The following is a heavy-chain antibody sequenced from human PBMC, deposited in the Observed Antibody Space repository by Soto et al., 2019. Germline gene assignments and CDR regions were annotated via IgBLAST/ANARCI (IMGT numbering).Heavy chain of an antibody. Sequence: PGGSLRLSCAASGFTFTRYSMNWVRQAPGKRLEWVSSISSTTNYIYYGDSMKGRFTISRDNAKNSLHLEMNSLRAEDTAVYYCARESEDLTSNFDYWGQGTLVTVSS. J-gene: IGHJ4*02. CDR1: GFTFTRYS. CDR3: ARESEDLTSNFDY. CDR2: ISSTTNYI. V-gene: IGHV3-21*06.